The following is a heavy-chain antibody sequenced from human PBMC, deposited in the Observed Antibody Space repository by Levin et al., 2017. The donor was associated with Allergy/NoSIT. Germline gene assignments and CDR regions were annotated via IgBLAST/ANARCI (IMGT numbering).Heavy chain of an antibody. CDR1: GFTFSGSW. D-gene: IGHD3-16*01. J-gene: IGHJ4*02. CDR3: ARGAFYPDS. CDR2: IKHDGSEK. Sequence: LSLTCAASGFTFSGSWMSWARQAPGKGLEWVANIKHDGSEKYYVDSVKGRFTIPRDNAKNVLFLQMNSLRAEDTAVCYCARGAFYPDSWGQGTLVTVSS. V-gene: IGHV3-7*04.